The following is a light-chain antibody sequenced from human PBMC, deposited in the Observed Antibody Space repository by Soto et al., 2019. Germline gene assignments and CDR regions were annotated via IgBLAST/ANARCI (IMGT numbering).Light chain of an antibody. V-gene: IGKV3-15*01. CDR2: GAS. J-gene: IGKJ1*01. CDR1: LSVGSN. Sequence: EIVMTQSPATLSVSPGERATLSCRASLSVGSNLAWYQQKPGQAPRLLIYGASTRATGMPARFSGSGSGTEFTLTISSLQSEDFAIYYCQQYDNWPKTFGQGTKVDIK. CDR3: QQYDNWPKT.